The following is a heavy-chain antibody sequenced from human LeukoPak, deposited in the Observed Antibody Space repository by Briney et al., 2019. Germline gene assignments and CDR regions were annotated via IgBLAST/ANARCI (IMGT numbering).Heavy chain of an antibody. V-gene: IGHV4-59*01. Sequence: PSETLSLTCTVSGGSISSYYWSWIRQPPGKGLEWIGYIYYSGSTNYNPSLKSRVTISVDTSKNQFSPKLSSVTAADTAVYYCARDYYYYMDVWGKGTTVTVSS. CDR2: IYYSGST. CDR1: GGSISSYY. J-gene: IGHJ6*03. CDR3: ARDYYYYMDV.